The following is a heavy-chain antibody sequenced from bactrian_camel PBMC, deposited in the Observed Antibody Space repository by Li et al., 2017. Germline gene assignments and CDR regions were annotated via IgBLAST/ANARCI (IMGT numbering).Heavy chain of an antibody. J-gene: IGHJ6*01. D-gene: IGHD5*01. V-gene: IGHV3S40*01. CDR2: IHSGGGST. Sequence: DVQLVESGGGSVQAGGSLRLSCAASGYRQSSRCMGWFRQAPGKGLEWVSAIHSGGGSTYYADSVKGRFTVTRGNAKNTLYLQMNNLKSEDTALYYCTFGVGKGLAFGYWGQGTQVTVS. CDR3: TFGVGKGLAFGY. CDR1: GYRQSSRC.